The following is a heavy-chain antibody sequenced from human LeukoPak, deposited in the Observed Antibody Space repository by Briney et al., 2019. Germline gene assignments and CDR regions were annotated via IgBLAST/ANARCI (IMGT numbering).Heavy chain of an antibody. J-gene: IGHJ4*02. CDR2: IKQDGSEK. CDR3: ARDKSYGDSEDY. CDR1: GFTFSNYW. D-gene: IGHD4-17*01. V-gene: IGHV3-7*05. Sequence: GGSLRLSCAASGFTFSNYWMSWVRQAPGKGLEWVANIKQDGSEKYFVDSVKGRFTISRDNAKNSLCLQMNTLRVEDTAVYYCARDKSYGDSEDYWGQGTLVTVSS.